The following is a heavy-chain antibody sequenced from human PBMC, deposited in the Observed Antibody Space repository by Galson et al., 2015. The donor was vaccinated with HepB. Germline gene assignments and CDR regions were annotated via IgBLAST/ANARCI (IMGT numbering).Heavy chain of an antibody. Sequence: SVKVSCKASGYTFTGYYMHWVRQAPGQGLEWMGRINPNSGGTNYAQKFQGRVTMTRDTSISTAYMELSRLRSDDTAVYYCARDLKYDILTGESDAFDIWGQGTMVTVSS. D-gene: IGHD3-9*01. CDR3: ARDLKYDILTGESDAFDI. J-gene: IGHJ3*02. CDR1: GYTFTGYY. V-gene: IGHV1-2*06. CDR2: INPNSGGT.